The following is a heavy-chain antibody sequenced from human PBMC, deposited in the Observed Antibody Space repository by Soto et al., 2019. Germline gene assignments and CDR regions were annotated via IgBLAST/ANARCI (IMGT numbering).Heavy chain of an antibody. CDR2: IWYDGSNK. CDR3: AREGRDYIWGSYPYFDY. D-gene: IGHD3-16*01. V-gene: IGHV3-33*01. J-gene: IGHJ4*02. CDR1: GFTFSSYG. Sequence: QVQLVESGGGVAQPGRSLRLSCAASGFTFSSYGMHWVRQAPGKGLEWVAVIWYDGSNKYYADSVKGRFTISRDNSKNTVYLKMNSRRAEDTAVYYCAREGRDYIWGSYPYFDYWGQGTLVTVSS.